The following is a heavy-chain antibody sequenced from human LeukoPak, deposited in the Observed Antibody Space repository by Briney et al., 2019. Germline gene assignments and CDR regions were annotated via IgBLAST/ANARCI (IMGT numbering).Heavy chain of an antibody. CDR2: IYYSGNT. CDR1: GGSISSGDYY. D-gene: IGHD4-11*01. CDR3: ATTRAHQFDY. V-gene: IGHV4-31*03. J-gene: IGHJ4*02. Sequence: SQTLSLTCTVSGGSISSGDYYWTWIRRHPGKGLEWIGFIYYSGNTYYNPSLKSRVTISIDTSKNQFSLKLSSVTAADTAVYYCATTRAHQFDYWGQGTLVTVSS.